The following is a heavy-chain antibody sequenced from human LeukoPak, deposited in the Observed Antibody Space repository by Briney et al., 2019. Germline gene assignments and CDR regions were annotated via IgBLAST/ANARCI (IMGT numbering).Heavy chain of an antibody. CDR3: AREVTHHVYYGMDV. CDR2: ISAYNGNT. D-gene: IGHD4-11*01. Sequence: ASVKVSCKASAYTFINYDIRWVRQAPGQGLEWMGWISAYNGNTNYAQKFQGRVTMTTDTSTSTAYMELRSLRSDDTAVSFCAREVTHHVYYGMDVWGQGTTVTVSS. V-gene: IGHV1-18*01. CDR1: AYTFINYD. J-gene: IGHJ6*02.